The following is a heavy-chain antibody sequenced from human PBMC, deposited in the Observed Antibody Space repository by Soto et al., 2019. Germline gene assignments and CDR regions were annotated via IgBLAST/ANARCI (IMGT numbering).Heavy chain of an antibody. J-gene: IGHJ4*02. Sequence: EVQLLESGGGLVQPGGSLRLSCAASGFTFSSYAMSWVRQAPGKGLEWVSAISGSGGSTYYADSVKGRFTISRDNSKNTLYLQMNSLRAEDTAVYYCEKRTMVRGAPSYYFDYWGQGTLVTVSS. CDR1: GFTFSSYA. CDR3: EKRTMVRGAPSYYFDY. CDR2: ISGSGGST. V-gene: IGHV3-23*01. D-gene: IGHD3-10*01.